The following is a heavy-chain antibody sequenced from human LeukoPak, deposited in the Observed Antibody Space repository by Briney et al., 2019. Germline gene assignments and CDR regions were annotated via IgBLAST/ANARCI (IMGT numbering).Heavy chain of an antibody. CDR1: GYTFTGYY. D-gene: IGHD3-10*01. J-gene: IGHJ4*02. V-gene: IGHV1-18*04. CDR3: ARDRSPFDY. CDR2: ISAYNGNT. Sequence: ASVKVSCKASGYTFTGYYMHWVRQAPGQGLEWMGWISAYNGNTNYAQKLQGRVTMTTDTSTSTAYMELRSLRSDDTAVYYCARDRSPFDYWGQGTLVTVSS.